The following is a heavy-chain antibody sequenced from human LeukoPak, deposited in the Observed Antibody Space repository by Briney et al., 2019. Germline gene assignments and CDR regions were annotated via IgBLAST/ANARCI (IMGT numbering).Heavy chain of an antibody. CDR2: ISSSSSYT. J-gene: IGHJ4*02. CDR1: GFTFSSYA. Sequence: GGSLRLSCAASGFTFSSYAMSWVRQAPGKGLEWVSYISSSSSYTNYADSVKGRYTISRDNAKNSLYLQMNSLRAEDTAVYYCARDRYSGYAIDYWGQGTLVTVSS. V-gene: IGHV3-21*05. CDR3: ARDRYSGYAIDY. D-gene: IGHD5-12*01.